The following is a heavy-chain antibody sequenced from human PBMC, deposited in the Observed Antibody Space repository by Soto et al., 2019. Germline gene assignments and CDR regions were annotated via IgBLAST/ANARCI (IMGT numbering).Heavy chain of an antibody. Sequence: EVQLVESGGGLVQPGGSLRLSCAASGFTFSSYSMSWVRQAPGKGLEWVSYISGSSSTIYYADSVKGRFTISRDNAKNSLYLQMNSLRAEDTAVYYCARLPAIAAAGYYWGQGTLVTVSP. CDR2: ISGSSSTI. CDR1: GFTFSSYS. J-gene: IGHJ4*02. CDR3: ARLPAIAAAGYY. D-gene: IGHD6-13*01. V-gene: IGHV3-48*01.